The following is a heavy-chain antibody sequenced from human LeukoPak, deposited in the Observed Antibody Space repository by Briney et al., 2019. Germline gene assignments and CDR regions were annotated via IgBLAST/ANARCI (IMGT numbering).Heavy chain of an antibody. CDR3: AREMGEAVTTGSGYYYYYGMDV. CDR2: IYYSGST. J-gene: IGHJ6*02. Sequence: SETLSLTCTVSGGSISSYYWSWIRQPPGKGLEWIGYIYYSGSTNYIPSLKSRVNISVDTSKNQFSLKLSSVTAADTAVYYCAREMGEAVTTGSGYYYYYGMDVWGQGTTVTVSS. V-gene: IGHV4-59*01. D-gene: IGHD4-17*01. CDR1: GGSISSYY.